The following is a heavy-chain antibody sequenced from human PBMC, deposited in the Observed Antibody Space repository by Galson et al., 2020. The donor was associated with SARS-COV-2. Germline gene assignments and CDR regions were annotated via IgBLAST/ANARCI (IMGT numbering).Heavy chain of an antibody. CDR2: IYPGDSDT. CDR3: ARHAGCSGGTCFSNYFYGMDV. V-gene: IGHV5-51*01. J-gene: IGHJ6*02. D-gene: IGHD2-15*01. Sequence: GESLKISCKGSGYSFTTYWIGWVRQMPGKGLEWVGIIYPGDSDTRYSPSFQGRVTISADRSISTAYLQWSSLKASDSAMYYCARHAGCSGGTCFSNYFYGMDVWGQGTTVTVSS. CDR1: GYSFTTYW.